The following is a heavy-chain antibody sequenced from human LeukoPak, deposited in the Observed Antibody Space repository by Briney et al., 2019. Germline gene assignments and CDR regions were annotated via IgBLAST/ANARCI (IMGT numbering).Heavy chain of an antibody. CDR3: ARQAVKDTGAFDI. J-gene: IGHJ3*02. D-gene: IGHD4-17*01. CDR2: IKQDGSEK. V-gene: IGHV3-7*01. CDR1: GFTFSSYW. Sequence: PGGSLRLSCAASGFTFSSYWMSWVRQAPGKGLEWVANIKQDGSEKYYVDSVKGRFTISRDNAKNSLYLQMNSLRAEDTAVYYCARQAVKDTGAFDIWGQGTMVTVSS.